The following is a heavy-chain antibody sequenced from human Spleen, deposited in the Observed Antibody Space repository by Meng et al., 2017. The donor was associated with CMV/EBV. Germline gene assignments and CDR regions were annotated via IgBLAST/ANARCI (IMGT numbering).Heavy chain of an antibody. D-gene: IGHD1-1*01. J-gene: IGHJ4*02. CDR3: ARLLAGTGNDF. CDR2: IIPMVGEA. V-gene: IGHV1-69*02. Sequence: RAQGSTFSGNRITWGRQAQGKGIKRMGRIIPMVGEANYAKNFQGRVTITAAKSRGTAYMELSYLRTEDRAMYYGARLLAGTGNDFWGQGTLVTVSS. CDR1: GSTFSGNR.